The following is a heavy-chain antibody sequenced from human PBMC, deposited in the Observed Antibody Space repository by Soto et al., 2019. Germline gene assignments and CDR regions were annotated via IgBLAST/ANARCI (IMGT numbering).Heavy chain of an antibody. Sequence: GGSLRLSCAASGFTFSSYGMHWVRQAPGKGLEWVAVIWYDGSNKYYADSVKGRFTISRDNSKNTLYLQMNSLRAEDTAVYYCARDWYDFWSGYYPFYYYGMDVWGQGTTVTVSS. J-gene: IGHJ6*02. V-gene: IGHV3-33*01. CDR2: IWYDGSNK. CDR3: ARDWYDFWSGYYPFYYYGMDV. D-gene: IGHD3-3*01. CDR1: GFTFSSYG.